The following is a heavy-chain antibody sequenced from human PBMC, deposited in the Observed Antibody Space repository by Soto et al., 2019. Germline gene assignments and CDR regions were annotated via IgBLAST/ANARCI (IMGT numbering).Heavy chain of an antibody. V-gene: IGHV3-53*01. Sequence: GSSXRLSCASSGFTVSTNYIIWVRQAQGKGLEWVSVIYSGCSTYYADSVKGRFTISRDNSKNTLYLQMNSLRAEDTAVYYCERHPNMKTWGQGTMVNVSS. CDR1: GFTVSTNY. D-gene: IGHD2-8*01. J-gene: IGHJ4*02. CDR3: ERHPNMKT. CDR2: IYSGCST.